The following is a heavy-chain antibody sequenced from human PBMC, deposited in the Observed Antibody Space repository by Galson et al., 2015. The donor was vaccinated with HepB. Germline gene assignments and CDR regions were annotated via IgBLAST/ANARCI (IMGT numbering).Heavy chain of an antibody. CDR1: GFTFSHFG. CDR3: AKDRRGGGITMMSVITQGLCDL. Sequence: SLRLSCAASGFTFSHFGMHWVRQAPGKGLQWVAFIRYDGNNQYYADSVKGRFTISRDNSKSTLFLQMNSLRAEDTAVSYCAKDRRGGGITMMSVITQGLCDLWGQGTLVAVSS. V-gene: IGHV3-30*02. J-gene: IGHJ4*02. CDR2: IRYDGNNQ. D-gene: IGHD3-22*01.